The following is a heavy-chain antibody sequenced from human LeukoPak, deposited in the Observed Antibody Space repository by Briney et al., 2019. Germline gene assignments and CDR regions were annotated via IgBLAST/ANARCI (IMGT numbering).Heavy chain of an antibody. CDR2: IKQDGSEK. CDR3: ARVSGDYYDSSGYPGPDAFDI. V-gene: IGHV3-7*01. J-gene: IGHJ3*02. D-gene: IGHD3-22*01. CDR1: GFTFSSYW. Sequence: GGSLRLSCAASGFTFSSYWMNWARQAPGKGLEWVANIKQDGSEKYYVDSVKGRFTISRDNAKNSLYLQMNSLRAEDTAVYYCARVSGDYYDSSGYPGPDAFDIWGQGTMVTVSS.